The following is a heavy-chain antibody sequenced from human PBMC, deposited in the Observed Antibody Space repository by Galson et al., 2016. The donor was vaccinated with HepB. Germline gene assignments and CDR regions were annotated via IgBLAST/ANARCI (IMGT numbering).Heavy chain of an antibody. CDR2: VWSDGNNK. Sequence: SLRLSCAASGFTFSRYAMHWVRQAPGKGLEWVAVVWSDGNNKYHADSVKGRFTISRDNSNNTLCLQMDSLRAEDTAVYYCARDHSSCAGDCYNFAYWGQGTLVTVSS. J-gene: IGHJ4*02. V-gene: IGHV3-33*01. D-gene: IGHD2-21*02. CDR3: ARDHSSCAGDCYNFAY. CDR1: GFTFSRYA.